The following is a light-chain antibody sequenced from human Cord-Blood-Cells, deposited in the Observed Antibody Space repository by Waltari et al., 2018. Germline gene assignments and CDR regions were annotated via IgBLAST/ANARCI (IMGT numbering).Light chain of an antibody. CDR3: MQRIEFPWT. Sequence: DIVMTQTPLSLPVTPGEPASISCRSSQSLLDSDDGNTYLDWYLQKPGQSPQLLIYTLSYWASGVPDRFSGSGSGTDFTLKISRVEAEGVGVYYCMQRIEFPWTFGQGTKVEIK. V-gene: IGKV2-40*01. CDR2: TLS. CDR1: QSLLDSDDGNTY. J-gene: IGKJ1*01.